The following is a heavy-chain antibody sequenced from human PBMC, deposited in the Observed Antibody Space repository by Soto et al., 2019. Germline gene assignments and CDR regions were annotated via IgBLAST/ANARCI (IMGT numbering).Heavy chain of an antibody. V-gene: IGHV4-31*03. Sequence: TSETLSLTCPVSGGSISSGCYYWSWIRQHPGKGLEWIGYIYYSGSTNYNPSLKSRVTISVDTSKNQFSLKLSSVTAADTAVYYCARGGAWGQQLVRRAVAGTVNTVGWFDPWGQGTLVTVSS. CDR1: GGSISSGCYY. CDR3: ARGGAWGQQLVRRAVAGTVNTVGWFDP. D-gene: IGHD6-19*01. J-gene: IGHJ5*02. CDR2: IYYSGST.